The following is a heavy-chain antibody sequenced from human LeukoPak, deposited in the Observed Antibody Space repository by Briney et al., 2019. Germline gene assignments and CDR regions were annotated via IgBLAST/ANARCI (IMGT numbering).Heavy chain of an antibody. J-gene: IGHJ4*02. Sequence: GGSLRLSYAASGFTVSSNYMSWVRQAPGKGLEWVSVIYSGGSTYYADSVKGRFTISRDNSKNTLYLQMNSMRAEDTAIYYCAKVYYDILTGYSRHFDYWGQGILVTVSS. D-gene: IGHD3-9*01. V-gene: IGHV3-53*05. CDR1: GFTVSSNY. CDR2: IYSGGST. CDR3: AKVYYDILTGYSRHFDY.